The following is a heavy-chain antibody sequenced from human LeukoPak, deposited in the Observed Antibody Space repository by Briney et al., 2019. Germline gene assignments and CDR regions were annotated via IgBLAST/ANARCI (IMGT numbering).Heavy chain of an antibody. CDR1: GFTFSDYA. CDR2: ISGSGGTT. V-gene: IGHV3-23*01. CDR3: AKGSSRGTTMTWLDP. Sequence: SGGSLRLSCTASGFTFSDYAMNWVRQAPGKGLEWVSVISGSGGTTYYADSVKGRLTISRDNSKNTLYLQANSLRADDTAVYYCAKGSSRGTTMTWLDPWGQGTLVTVSS. J-gene: IGHJ5*02. D-gene: IGHD4-17*01.